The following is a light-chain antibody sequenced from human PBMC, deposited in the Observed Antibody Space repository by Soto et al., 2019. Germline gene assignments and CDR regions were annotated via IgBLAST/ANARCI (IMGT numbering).Light chain of an antibody. V-gene: IGKV3-20*01. CDR1: QSVSSSY. J-gene: IGKJ4*01. CDR2: GAF. CDR3: QQYGSSLT. Sequence: EIVLTQSPGTLSLSPGERATLSCRASQSVSSSYLAWYQQKPGQAPRLLIYGAFSRATGIPDRFSGSGSGTDFTLTISRLEPEDFAVYYCQQYGSSLTLGGGTKVDIK.